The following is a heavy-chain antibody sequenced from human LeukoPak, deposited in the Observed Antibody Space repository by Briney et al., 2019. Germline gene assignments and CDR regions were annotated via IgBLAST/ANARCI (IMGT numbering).Heavy chain of an antibody. V-gene: IGHV1-18*01. CDR3: ARSNRNRIAAAD. J-gene: IGHJ4*02. D-gene: IGHD6-13*01. CDR2: ISAYNGNT. CDR1: GYTFTSYG. Sequence: ASVKVSCKASGYTFTSYGISWVRQAPGQGLEWMGWISAYNGNTNYAQRLQGRVTMTTDTSTSTAYMELRSLRSDDTAVYYCARSNRNRIAAADWGQGTLSPSPQ.